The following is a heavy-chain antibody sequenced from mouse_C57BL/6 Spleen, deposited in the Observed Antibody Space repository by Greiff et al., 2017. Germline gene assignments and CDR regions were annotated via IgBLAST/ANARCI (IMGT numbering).Heavy chain of an antibody. Sequence: VQLKQSGPELVKPGASVKISCKASGYSFTGYYMNWVKQSPEKSLEWIGEINPSTGGTTYNQKFKAKATLTVDKSSSTAYMQLKSLTSEDSAVYYCAKGIYDGYYGGAMDYWGQGTSVTVSS. D-gene: IGHD2-3*01. CDR2: INPSTGGT. J-gene: IGHJ4*01. CDR3: AKGIYDGYYGGAMDY. CDR1: GYSFTGYY. V-gene: IGHV1-42*01.